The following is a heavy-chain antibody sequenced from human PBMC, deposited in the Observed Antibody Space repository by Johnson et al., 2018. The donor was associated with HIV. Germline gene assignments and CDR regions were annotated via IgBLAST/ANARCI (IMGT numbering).Heavy chain of an antibody. J-gene: IGHJ3*01. V-gene: IGHV3-7*01. CDR3: ARAPEVRGVDAFDV. CDR1: GFSFRSYW. Sequence: VQLVESGGGLVRPGGSLRLSCAASGFSFRSYWMSWVRQAPGKGLEWVANIKQDGSETFYADSVKGRFIISRDNARNSVFLQMNSLRAEDTAVYYCARAPEVRGVDAFDVWGQGTMVTVSS. D-gene: IGHD3-10*01. CDR2: IKQDGSET.